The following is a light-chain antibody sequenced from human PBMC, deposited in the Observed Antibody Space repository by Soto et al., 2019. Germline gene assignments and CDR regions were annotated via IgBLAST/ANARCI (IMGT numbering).Light chain of an antibody. CDR3: LQDYNYPLT. V-gene: IGKV1-6*01. CDR2: GAS. Sequence: AIQMAQAPSSLSASVGDRVTITCRASQGIRNDLGWYQQKPGKAPKLLIYGASSLQSGVPSRFSGSGSGTDFTLTISSLQPEDFATYYCLQDYNYPLTFGGGTKVEIK. CDR1: QGIRND. J-gene: IGKJ4*01.